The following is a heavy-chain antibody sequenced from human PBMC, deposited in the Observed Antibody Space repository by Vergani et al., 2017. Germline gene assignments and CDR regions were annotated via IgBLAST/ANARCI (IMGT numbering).Heavy chain of an antibody. J-gene: IGHJ3*02. CDR3: AKELCGGDCYSFAFDI. D-gene: IGHD2-21*01. Sequence: QVQLVESGGGVVQPGRSLRLSCAASGFTFSSYAMHWVRQAPGKGLEWVAVISYDGSNKYYADSVKGRFTISRDNSKNTLYLQMNSLRAEDTAVYYCAKELCGGDCYSFAFDIWGQGTMVTVSS. CDR1: GFTFSSYA. V-gene: IGHV3-30*04. CDR2: ISYDGSNK.